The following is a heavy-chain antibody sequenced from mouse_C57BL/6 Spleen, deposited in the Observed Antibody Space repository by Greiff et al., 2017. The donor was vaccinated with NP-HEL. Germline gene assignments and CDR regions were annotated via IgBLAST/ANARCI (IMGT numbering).Heavy chain of an antibody. D-gene: IGHD1-1*01. CDR2: ISSGSSTI. CDR3: ASPSSPHWYFDV. Sequence: EVMLVESGGGLVKPGGSLKLSCAASGFTFSDYGMHWVRQAPEKGLEWVAYISSGSSTIYYADTVKGRFTISRDNAKNTLFLQMTSLRSEDTAMYYCASPSSPHWYFDVWGTGTTVTVSS. CDR1: GFTFSDYG. J-gene: IGHJ1*03. V-gene: IGHV5-17*01.